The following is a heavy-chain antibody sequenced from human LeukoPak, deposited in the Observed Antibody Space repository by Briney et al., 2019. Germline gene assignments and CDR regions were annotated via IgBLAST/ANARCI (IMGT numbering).Heavy chain of an antibody. V-gene: IGHV3-7*01. D-gene: IGHD1-1*01. Sequence: GGSLRLSCAASGFTFSRYWMTWVRQAPGKGLEWVANTKEDGSENSYVESVKGRFTISRDNAKNSLYLQLNSLRAEDTAVYFCARQRYSDYWGQGTLVTVSS. CDR1: GFTFSRYW. CDR2: TKEDGSEN. J-gene: IGHJ4*02. CDR3: ARQRYSDY.